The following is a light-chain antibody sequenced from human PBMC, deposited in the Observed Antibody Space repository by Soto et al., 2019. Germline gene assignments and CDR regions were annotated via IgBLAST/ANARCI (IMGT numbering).Light chain of an antibody. J-gene: IGKJ2*01. CDR2: GAS. CDR3: QQYNNWPRT. Sequence: EIVMTQSPATLSVSPGERATLSCRASQSVSSNLAWYQQKPGQAPRLLIYGASTRATGIPARFSGSGSGTEFTLTISSRQSEDFAVYYCQQYNNWPRTFGQGTKLEIK. CDR1: QSVSSN. V-gene: IGKV3-15*01.